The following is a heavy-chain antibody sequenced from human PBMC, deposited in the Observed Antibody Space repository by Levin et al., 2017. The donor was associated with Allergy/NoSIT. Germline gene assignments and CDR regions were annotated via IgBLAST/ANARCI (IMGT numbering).Heavy chain of an antibody. CDR1: GGSISSSRYY. Sequence: KPSETLSLTCPVSGGSISSSRYYWNWIRQPPGKGLEWIGSFSYSGNTYYNPSLKSRVTISTDTSKNQFSLKLRSVTAADAAVYYCAERTTVTSPGEGWGQGTTVTVSS. V-gene: IGHV4-39*01. CDR3: AERTTVTSPGEG. D-gene: IGHD4-17*01. CDR2: FSYSGNT. J-gene: IGHJ6*02.